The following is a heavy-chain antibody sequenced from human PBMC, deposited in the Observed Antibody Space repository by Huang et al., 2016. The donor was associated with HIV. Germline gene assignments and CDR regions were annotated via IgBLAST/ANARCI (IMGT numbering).Heavy chain of an antibody. Sequence: ELQLVESGGGLVQPGGSLRLSCAASGFTFSSYWMHWVRQGPGKGLGWVASINSDGSRTNYADSVKGRFTISRDNAKNTLYLQMNSLRVEDTAVYYCARDTDVRGGLDYWGQGTLVTVSS. CDR2: INSDGSRT. CDR1: GFTFSSYW. D-gene: IGHD4-17*01. CDR3: ARDTDVRGGLDY. J-gene: IGHJ4*02. V-gene: IGHV3-74*01.